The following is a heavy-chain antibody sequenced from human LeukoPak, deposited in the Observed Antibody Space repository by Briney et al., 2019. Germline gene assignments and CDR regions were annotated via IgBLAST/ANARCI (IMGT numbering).Heavy chain of an antibody. D-gene: IGHD1-26*01. J-gene: IGHJ4*02. CDR2: IYYSGST. Sequence: SETLSLTCTVSGGSISTYYWGWIRQPPGKGLEWIGSIYYSGSTYYNPSLKSRVTISVDTSKNQFSLKLSSVTAADTAVYYCARLGFGGRKGYFDYWGQGTLVTVSS. CDR1: GGSISTYY. V-gene: IGHV4-39*01. CDR3: ARLGFGGRKGYFDY.